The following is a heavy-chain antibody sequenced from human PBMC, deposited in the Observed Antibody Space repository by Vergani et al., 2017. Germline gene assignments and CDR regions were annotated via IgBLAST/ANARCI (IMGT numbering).Heavy chain of an antibody. Sequence: QVQLVESGGGVVQPGRSLRLSCAASGFTFSSYGMHWVRQAPGKGLEWVAVISYDGSNKYYADSVKGRFTISRDNSKNTLYLQMNSLRAEDTAVYYCAREIAGNVMASWGQGTLVTVSS. V-gene: IGHV3-30*03. CDR3: AREIAGNVMAS. D-gene: IGHD4-23*01. CDR2: ISYDGSNK. CDR1: GFTFSSYG. J-gene: IGHJ5*02.